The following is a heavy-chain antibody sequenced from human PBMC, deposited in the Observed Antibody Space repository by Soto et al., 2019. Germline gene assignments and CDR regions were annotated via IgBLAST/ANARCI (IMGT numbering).Heavy chain of an antibody. CDR1: GGSFSGYY. J-gene: IGHJ4*02. V-gene: IGHV4-34*01. Sequence: SETLSLTCAVYGGSFSGYYWTWIRQPPGTGLEWIGEINHSGSTNYNPSLKSRVTISVDTSKNQFSLKLTSVTAADTAVYYCAAFYYYDSSGYYPLDYWGQGTLVTVSS. D-gene: IGHD3-22*01. CDR3: AAFYYYDSSGYYPLDY. CDR2: INHSGST.